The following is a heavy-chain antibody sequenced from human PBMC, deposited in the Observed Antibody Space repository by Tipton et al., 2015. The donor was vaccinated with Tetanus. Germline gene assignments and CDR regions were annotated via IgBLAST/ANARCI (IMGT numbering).Heavy chain of an antibody. CDR1: GSTFSYYG. CDR3: ARGMAEASNCGGDCYSDYWGQGTLVTVSSGMDV. Sequence: SLRLSCAASGSTFSYYGMHWVRQAPGKGLEWVTVIWYDGSNKYYADSVKGRFTISRDNSRNTLYLEMNSLRVEDTAVYSCARGMAEASNCGGDCYSDYWGQGTLVTVSSGMDVWGQGTTVTVSS. J-gene: IGHJ6*02. CDR2: IWYDGSNK. D-gene: IGHD2-21*02. V-gene: IGHV3-33*03.